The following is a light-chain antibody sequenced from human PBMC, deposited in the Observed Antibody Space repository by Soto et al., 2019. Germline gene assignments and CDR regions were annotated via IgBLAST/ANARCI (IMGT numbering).Light chain of an antibody. CDR3: QQRSNWQGAT. CDR2: DAS. V-gene: IGKV3-11*01. J-gene: IGKJ4*01. Sequence: EIAVTQSPATLSLSPGERATLSCRASQSVSSYLAWYQQKPGQAPRLLIYDASNRATGIPARFSGSGSGTDFTLTISSLEPEDFAVYYCQQRSNWQGATFGGGTKVDI. CDR1: QSVSSY.